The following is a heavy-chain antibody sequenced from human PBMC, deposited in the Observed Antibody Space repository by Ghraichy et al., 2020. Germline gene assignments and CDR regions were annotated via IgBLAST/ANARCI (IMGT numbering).Heavy chain of an antibody. Sequence: SETLSLTCTVSGGSISSYYSSWIRQPPGKGLEWIGYIYTSGSTNYNPSLKSRVTISVDTSKNQFSLKLSSVTAADTAVYYCARLVGDGYNLLSYYYGMDVWGQGTTVTVSS. CDR3: ARLVGDGYNLLSYYYGMDV. CDR1: GGSISSYY. D-gene: IGHD5-24*01. CDR2: IYTSGST. V-gene: IGHV4-4*09. J-gene: IGHJ6*02.